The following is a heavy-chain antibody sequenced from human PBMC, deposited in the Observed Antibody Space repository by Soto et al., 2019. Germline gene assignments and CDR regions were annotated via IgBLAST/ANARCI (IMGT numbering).Heavy chain of an antibody. D-gene: IGHD3-10*01. CDR3: AREKSLTYYYGSGSYYLVDY. Sequence: SETLSLTCTVSGGSISSGGYYWSWIRQHPGKGLEWIGYIYYSGSTYYNPSLKSRVTISVDTSKNQFSLKLSSVTAADTAVYYCAREKSLTYYYGSGSYYLVDYWGQGTLVTVSS. J-gene: IGHJ4*02. CDR2: IYYSGST. V-gene: IGHV4-31*03. CDR1: GGSISSGGYY.